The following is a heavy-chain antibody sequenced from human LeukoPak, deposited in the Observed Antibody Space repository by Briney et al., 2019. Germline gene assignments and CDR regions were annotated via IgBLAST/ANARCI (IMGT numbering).Heavy chain of an antibody. D-gene: IGHD3-22*01. CDR2: VHTSGST. Sequence: SETLSLTCTVSGDSISSGSYYWSWIRQPAGKGLKWIVRVHTSGSTEYNPALKSRVTIPVDRAKNEFSLKLSSVTATDAAMYYCSRGNHYVDFDIWGQGTMVTVSS. V-gene: IGHV4-61*02. CDR3: SRGNHYVDFDI. CDR1: GDSISSGSYY. J-gene: IGHJ3*02.